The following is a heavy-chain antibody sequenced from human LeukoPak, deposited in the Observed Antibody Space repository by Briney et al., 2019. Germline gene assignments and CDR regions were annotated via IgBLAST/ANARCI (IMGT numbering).Heavy chain of an antibody. V-gene: IGHV3-23*01. D-gene: IGHD1-14*01. CDR1: GFTFSSYA. Sequence: PGGSLRLSCAASGFTFSSYAMSWVRQAPGKGLEWVSGISGSGVSKYYADSVKGRFTISRENSKNTLYLQMNSLRAEDTAVYYCAKLLYNSLGVFDIWCQGTTVTVSS. CDR2: ISGSGVSK. J-gene: IGHJ3*02. CDR3: AKLLYNSLGVFDI.